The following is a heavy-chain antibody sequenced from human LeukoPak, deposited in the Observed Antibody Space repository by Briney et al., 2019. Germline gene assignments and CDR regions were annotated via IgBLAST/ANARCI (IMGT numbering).Heavy chain of an antibody. CDR2: ISGSGGST. V-gene: IGHV3-23*01. CDR3: ARDRNNFWSAYYAD. CDR1: GFAFSSYA. J-gene: IGHJ4*02. Sequence: PGGSLSLSCAASGFAFSSYALSWVRQAPGKGLEWVSAISGSGGSTYYADSVKGRFTISRGNSKNTLYLQMNSLRVEDTAVYYCARDRNNFWSAYYADWGQGTLVTVSS. D-gene: IGHD3-3*01.